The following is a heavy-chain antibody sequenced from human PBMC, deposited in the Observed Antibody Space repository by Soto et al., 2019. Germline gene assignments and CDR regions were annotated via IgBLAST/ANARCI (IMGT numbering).Heavy chain of an antibody. J-gene: IGHJ5*02. D-gene: IGHD3-22*01. CDR3: ARARHYYDSSGYYANWFDP. V-gene: IGHV4-59*01. CDR1: GGSISGYY. CDR2: IYYSGST. Sequence: SETLSLTCTVSGGSISGYYWSWIRQPPGKGLEWIGYIYYSGSTNYNPSLKSRVTISVDTSKNQFSLKLSSVTAADTAVYYCARARHYYDSSGYYANWFDPWGQGTLVTVSS.